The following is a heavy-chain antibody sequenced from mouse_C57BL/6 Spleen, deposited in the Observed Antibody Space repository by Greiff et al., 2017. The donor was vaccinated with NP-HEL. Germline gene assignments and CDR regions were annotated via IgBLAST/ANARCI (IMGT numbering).Heavy chain of an antibody. D-gene: IGHD2-3*01. CDR2: ISSGGDYI. J-gene: IGHJ1*03. CDR3: TRGPDGYYRYFDV. V-gene: IGHV5-9-1*02. Sequence: EVKLEESGEGLVKPGGSLKLSCAASGFTFSSYAMSWVRQTPEKRLEWVAYISSGGDYIYYADTVKGRFTISRDNARNTLYLQMSSLKSEDTAMYYCTRGPDGYYRYFDVWGTGTTVTVSS. CDR1: GFTFSSYA.